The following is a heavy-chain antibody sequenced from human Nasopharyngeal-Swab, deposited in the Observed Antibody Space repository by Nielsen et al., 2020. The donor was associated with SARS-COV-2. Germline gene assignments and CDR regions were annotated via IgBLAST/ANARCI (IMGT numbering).Heavy chain of an antibody. D-gene: IGHD5-12*01. CDR3: ARRATFDY. V-gene: IGHV1-18*01. J-gene: IGHJ4*02. CDR2: ISAYNGNT. Sequence: WVRQASGQGLEWMGWISAYNGNTNYAQKLQGRVTMTTDTSTSTAYMELRSLRSDDTAVYYCARRATFDYWGQGTLVTVSS.